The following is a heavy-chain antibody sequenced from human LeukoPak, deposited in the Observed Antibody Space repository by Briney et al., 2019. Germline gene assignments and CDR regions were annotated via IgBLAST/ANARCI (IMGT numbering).Heavy chain of an antibody. D-gene: IGHD3-9*01. J-gene: IGHJ5*02. V-gene: IGHV4-34*01. CDR2: INHSGST. Sequence: SETLSLTCAVYGGSFSGYYWSWIRQPPGKGLEWIGEINHSGSTNYNPSLKSRVTISVDTSKNQFSLKLSSVTAADTAVYYCARDREVLRYFDWSTPYNWSDPWGQGTLVTVSS. CDR1: GGSFSGYY. CDR3: ARDREVLRYFDWSTPYNWSDP.